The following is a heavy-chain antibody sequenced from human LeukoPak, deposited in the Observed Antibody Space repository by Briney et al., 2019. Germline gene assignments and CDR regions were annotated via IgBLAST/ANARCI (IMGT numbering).Heavy chain of an antibody. V-gene: IGHV1-18*01. CDR1: GYTFTSYG. D-gene: IGHD2-21*02. Sequence: VASVKVSCKASGYTFTSYGFSWVRQAPGQGLEWMGWISAHNGNTNYAQNVQGRVTMTTDTSTSTAYMDLRSLRSDDTAVYYCARSGGDSPYYFLYWGQGTLVTVSS. CDR2: ISAHNGNT. CDR3: ARSGGDSPYYFLY. J-gene: IGHJ4*02.